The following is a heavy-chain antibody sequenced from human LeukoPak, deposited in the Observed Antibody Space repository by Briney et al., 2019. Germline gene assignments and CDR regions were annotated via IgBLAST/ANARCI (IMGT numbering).Heavy chain of an antibody. J-gene: IGHJ3*02. CDR1: GFTFSSYW. CDR3: ARETTLRFLEWFLNAFDI. Sequence: PGGSLRLSCAASGFTFSSYWMSWVRQAPGKGLEWVANIKQDGSEKYYVDSVKGRFTISRDNAKNSLYLQMNSLRAEDTAVYYCARETTLRFLEWFLNAFDIWGQGTMVTVSS. D-gene: IGHD3-3*01. V-gene: IGHV3-7*01. CDR2: IKQDGSEK.